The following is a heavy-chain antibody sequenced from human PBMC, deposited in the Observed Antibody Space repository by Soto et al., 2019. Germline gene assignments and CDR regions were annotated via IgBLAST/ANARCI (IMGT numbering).Heavy chain of an antibody. V-gene: IGHV4-59*01. CDR2: IYYSGST. Sequence: SDTLSLTCTVSGDPISSYYWSWIRQPPGKGLAWIGYIYYSGSTNYNPSLKSRVTISVDTSKNQFSLKLSSVTAADTAVYYCARLSYDYVWVSYRLDRYYYYGMDVWGQGTTVTVSS. CDR3: ARLSYDYVWVSYRLDRYYYYGMDV. J-gene: IGHJ6*02. CDR1: GDPISSYY. D-gene: IGHD3-16*02.